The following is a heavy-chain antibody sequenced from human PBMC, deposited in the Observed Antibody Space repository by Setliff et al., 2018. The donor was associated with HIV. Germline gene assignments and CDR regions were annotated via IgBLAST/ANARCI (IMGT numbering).Heavy chain of an antibody. J-gene: IGHJ4*02. Sequence: SETLSLTCTVSGGSISSGGYYWSWIRQPAGKGLEWIGHIYTSGSTKYNPSLKGRVTISVDTSKNQFSLNLSSVTAADTAVYYCATYSAGEGGRGYWGQGRLVTVSS. CDR3: ATYSAGEGGRGY. V-gene: IGHV4-61*09. CDR1: GGSISSGGYY. CDR2: IYTSGST. D-gene: IGHD1-26*01.